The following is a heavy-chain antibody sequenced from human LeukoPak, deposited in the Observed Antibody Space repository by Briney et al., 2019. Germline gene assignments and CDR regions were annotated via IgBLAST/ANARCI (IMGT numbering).Heavy chain of an antibody. V-gene: IGHV3-21*04. CDR3: AKGPLIEVAGTTWDY. J-gene: IGHJ4*02. Sequence: PGGSLRLSCAASGFTFSSYSMNWVRQAPGKGLEWVSSISNGSSYIYYADSVKGRFTISRDNSKNTLYLQMNSLRAEDTAVYYCAKGPLIEVAGTTWDYWGLGTLVTVSS. CDR1: GFTFSSYS. D-gene: IGHD6-19*01. CDR2: ISNGSSYI.